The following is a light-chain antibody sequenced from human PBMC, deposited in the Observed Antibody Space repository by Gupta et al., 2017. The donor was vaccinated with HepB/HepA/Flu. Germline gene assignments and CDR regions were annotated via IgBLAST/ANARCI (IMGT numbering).Light chain of an antibody. Sequence: DIQMTQSPYSLSAFVGDRVTITCRASQSISTCLNLYQQKAGRAPKLLIYTASSFQSGVPSRFSGSGSVSDFTLTLSSLQPEDFPTYYCQQSYITPLTFGGGTKIEI. J-gene: IGKJ4*01. CDR3: QQSYITPLT. CDR2: TAS. CDR1: QSISTC. V-gene: IGKV1-39*01.